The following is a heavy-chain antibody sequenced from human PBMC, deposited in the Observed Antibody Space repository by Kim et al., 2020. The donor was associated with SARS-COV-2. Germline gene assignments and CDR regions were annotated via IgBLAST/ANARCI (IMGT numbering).Heavy chain of an antibody. D-gene: IGHD3-10*01. CDR3: ASGYKSLWWFGNILAPNYFDS. CDR2: IYYGGST. CDR1: GVSVASPTYF. J-gene: IGHJ4*02. V-gene: IGHV4-31*03. Sequence: SETLSLTCTVSGVSVASPTYFWNWLRQRPGKGLKWIGYIYYGGSTNYNPSLKSRITMSIETSKSQFSLQLTSVTAADTAVYFCASGYKSLWWFGNILAPNYFDSWGQGILVTVSS.